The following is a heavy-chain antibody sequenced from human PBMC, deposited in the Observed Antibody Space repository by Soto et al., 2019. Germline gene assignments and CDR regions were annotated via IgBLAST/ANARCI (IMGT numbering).Heavy chain of an antibody. J-gene: IGHJ4*02. Sequence: EVQLVESGGGLVQPGGSLRLSCAASGFTFSSYWMHWVRQVPEKGLVWVSRINSDGSITNYADAVKGLLANSRDNVKNTLNLQMNILRAEDTAVYYCVSYSRSVGGSYRPDYWGQGNLVTVSS. V-gene: IGHV3-74*01. CDR2: INSDGSIT. CDR1: GFTFSSYW. D-gene: IGHD3-16*02. CDR3: VSYSRSVGGSYRPDY.